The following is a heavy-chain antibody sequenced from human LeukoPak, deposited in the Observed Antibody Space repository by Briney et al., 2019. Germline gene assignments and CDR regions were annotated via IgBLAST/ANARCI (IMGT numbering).Heavy chain of an antibody. D-gene: IGHD3-10*01. CDR1: GGSISSSSYY. CDR3: ARHRGASFDS. V-gene: IGHV4-39*01. CDR2: IYYSGST. Sequence: PSETLSHTCTVSGGSISSSSYYWGWIRQPPGKGLEWIGSIYYSGSTYYNPSLKSRVTISVDTSKNQFSLNLSSVTATDTAVYYCARHRGASFDSWGQGTLVTVSS. J-gene: IGHJ4*02.